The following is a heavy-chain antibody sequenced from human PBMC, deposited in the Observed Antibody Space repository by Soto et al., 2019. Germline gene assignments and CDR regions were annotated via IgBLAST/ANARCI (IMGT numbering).Heavy chain of an antibody. V-gene: IGHV4-30-4*01. CDR1: GGSISSGDYY. Sequence: NPSETLSLTCTVSGGSISSGDYYWSWIRQPPGKGLEWIGYIYYSGSTYYNPSLKSRVTISVDTSKNQFSLKLSSVTAADTAVYYCARFTLTGYYDSSGNYFDYWGQGTLVTVSS. CDR3: ARFTLTGYYDSSGNYFDY. D-gene: IGHD3-22*01. CDR2: IYYSGST. J-gene: IGHJ4*02.